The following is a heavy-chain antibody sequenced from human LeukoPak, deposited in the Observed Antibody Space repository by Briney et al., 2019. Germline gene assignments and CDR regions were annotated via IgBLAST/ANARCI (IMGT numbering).Heavy chain of an antibody. CDR1: GGSFSGNY. V-gene: IGHV4-34*01. Sequence: SETLSLTCAVYGGSFSGNYWTLIRQPPGKGLEWIGSIYYSGSTYYNPSLKSRVTISVDTSKNQFSLKLSSVTAADTAVYYCARSLGYDSLFDYWGQGTLVTVSS. D-gene: IGHD5-12*01. CDR3: ARSLGYDSLFDY. CDR2: IYYSGST. J-gene: IGHJ4*02.